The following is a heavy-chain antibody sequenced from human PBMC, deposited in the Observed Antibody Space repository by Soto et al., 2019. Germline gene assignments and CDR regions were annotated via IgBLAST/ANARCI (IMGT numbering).Heavy chain of an antibody. CDR3: ASDTARVYYGLDV. V-gene: IGHV3-73*01. CDR2: IRSKANNYAT. Sequence: PGGSLRLSCAASGFTFSGSAMHWVRQASGKGLEWVGRIRSKANNYATAYAASVEGRFTISRDDSKNTAHLQMNSLKTEVTAVYYCASDTARVYYGLDVWGLGT. D-gene: IGHD5-18*01. J-gene: IGHJ6*02. CDR1: GFTFSGSA.